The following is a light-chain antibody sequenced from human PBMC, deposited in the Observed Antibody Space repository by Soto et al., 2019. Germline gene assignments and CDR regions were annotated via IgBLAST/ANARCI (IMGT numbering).Light chain of an antibody. CDR3: VAWDDSLNGHVV. CDR2: TNS. Sequence: QLVLTQPPSASGTPGQRVTISCSGSNSNVGSNSVSWYQQFPGKAPTLLIHTNSQRPSGVPDRFSGSKSGTSASLAISGLQSDDEAEYYCVAWDDSLNGHVVFGGGTKLTVL. CDR1: NSNVGSNS. J-gene: IGLJ2*01. V-gene: IGLV1-44*01.